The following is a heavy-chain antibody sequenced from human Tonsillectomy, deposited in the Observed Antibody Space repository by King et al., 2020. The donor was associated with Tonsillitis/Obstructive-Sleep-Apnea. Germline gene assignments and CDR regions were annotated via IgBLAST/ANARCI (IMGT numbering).Heavy chain of an antibody. Sequence: VQLVESGGNLVQPGGSLRLSCAASGLTVSNNYMTWVRQAPGKGLEWVSVISSGGSTYYADSVKGRFTISRHNSKNTLYLQMNSLRTEDTAVYYCARDLTGTPGYWGQGTLVIVSS. CDR3: ARDLTGTPGY. J-gene: IGHJ4*02. CDR1: GLTVSNNY. CDR2: ISSGGST. V-gene: IGHV3-53*04. D-gene: IGHD1-20*01.